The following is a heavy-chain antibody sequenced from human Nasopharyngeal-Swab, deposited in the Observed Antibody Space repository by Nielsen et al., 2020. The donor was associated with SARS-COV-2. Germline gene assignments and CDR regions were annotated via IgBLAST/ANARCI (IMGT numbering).Heavy chain of an antibody. J-gene: IGHJ4*02. CDR2: IYGDDGK. CDR1: GFSLNPGRVG. V-gene: IGHV2-5*02. CDR3: AHKKNWNFDY. D-gene: IGHD1-1*01. Sequence: SGPTLVKPTHTLTLTCTFSGFSLNPGRVGVGWIRQPPGKALEWLAHIYGDDGKTYSPSLQSSLTITKDTSKSQVVLTMTNMDPVDTATYYCAHKKNWNFDYWGQGILVTVSS.